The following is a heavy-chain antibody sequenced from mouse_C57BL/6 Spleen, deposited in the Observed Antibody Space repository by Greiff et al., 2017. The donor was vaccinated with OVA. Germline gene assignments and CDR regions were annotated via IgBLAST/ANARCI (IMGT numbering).Heavy chain of an antibody. V-gene: IGHV1-72*01. CDR1: GYTFTSYW. D-gene: IGHD1-1*01. CDR2: IDPNSGGT. CDR3: ARWDCGSRGDWYFDV. J-gene: IGHJ1*03. Sequence: QVQLQQPGAELVKPGASVKLSCKASGYTFTSYWMHWVKQRPGRGLEWIGRIDPNSGGTKYNEKFKSKATLTVDKPSSTAYMQLSSLTSEDSAVYNCARWDCGSRGDWYFDVWGTGTTVTVSS.